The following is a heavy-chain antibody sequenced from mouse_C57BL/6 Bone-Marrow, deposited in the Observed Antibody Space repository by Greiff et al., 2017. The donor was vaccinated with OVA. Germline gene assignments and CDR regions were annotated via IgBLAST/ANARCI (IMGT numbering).Heavy chain of an antibody. J-gene: IGHJ3*01. CDR3: ARSEYYGSLAY. D-gene: IGHD1-1*01. CDR2: IDPSDSYT. CDR1: GYTFTSYW. V-gene: IGHV1-69*01. Sequence: QVQLQQPGAELVMPGASVKLSCKASGYTFTSYWMHWVKQRPGQGLEWIGEIDPSDSYTNYNQKLKGKSTLTVDKSSSTAYMQLSSLTSEDSAVYYCARSEYYGSLAYWGQGTLVTVSA.